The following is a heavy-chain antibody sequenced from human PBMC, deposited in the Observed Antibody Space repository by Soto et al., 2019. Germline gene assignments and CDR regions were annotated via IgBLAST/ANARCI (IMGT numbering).Heavy chain of an antibody. D-gene: IGHD6-19*01. CDR1: GFTFSSYA. CDR2: VTGPDDGT. Sequence: GGSLRLSCAASGFTFSSYAMWWVRQAPGKGLEWVSSVTGPDDGTYYADSVKGRFTISRDNSKNTLYLQMGSLRAEDMAVYYCATLLYSSAWPFGNWGQGTLVTVSS. V-gene: IGHV3-23*01. CDR3: ATLLYSSAWPFGN. J-gene: IGHJ4*02.